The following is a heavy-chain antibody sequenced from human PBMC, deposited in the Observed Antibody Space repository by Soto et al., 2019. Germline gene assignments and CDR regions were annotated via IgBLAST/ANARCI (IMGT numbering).Heavy chain of an antibody. CDR3: ARSCWSGGSCYTYYFDF. CDR2: ISAYNGNT. J-gene: IGHJ4*02. V-gene: IGHV1-18*01. D-gene: IGHD2-15*01. Sequence: QVQLVQSGAEVKKPGASVKVSCKASGYTFTSYGISWVRQAPGQGLEWMGWISAYNGNTNYAQKLQGRVTITTDTFTSTAYMELRSPRSDDTAVYYCARSCWSGGSCYTYYFDFWGEGALITVSS. CDR1: GYTFTSYG.